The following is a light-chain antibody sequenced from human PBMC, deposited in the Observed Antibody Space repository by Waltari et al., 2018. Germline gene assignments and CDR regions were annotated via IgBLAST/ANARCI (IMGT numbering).Light chain of an antibody. V-gene: IGKV4-1*01. CDR3: QQYHSTPRP. CDR1: QSVLYSSNNKNY. Sequence: DIVMTQSPDSLALSLGERATIKCKSSQSVLYSSNNKNYLAWYQQKPGQPPKLLIFWASTRECGVPARLSGSGSGPDFTRTIRIVQAEDVAVYHCQQYHSTPRPFGQVIKVEI. CDR2: WAS. J-gene: IGKJ1*01.